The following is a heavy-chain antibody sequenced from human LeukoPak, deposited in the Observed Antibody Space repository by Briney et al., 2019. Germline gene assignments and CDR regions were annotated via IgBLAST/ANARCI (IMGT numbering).Heavy chain of an antibody. D-gene: IGHD7-27*01. J-gene: IGHJ4*02. CDR1: GYTFTSFD. CDR3: ARGPPNWGMVGY. V-gene: IGHV1-8*01. CDR2: MKSNNGHT. Sequence: ASVKVSCKASGYTFTSFDFNWVRQATGQGLEWMGWMKSNNGHTGYARKFQGRVTMTRDTSISTAYMELSSLTFEDTAVYYCARGPPNWGMVGYWGQGTLVTVSP.